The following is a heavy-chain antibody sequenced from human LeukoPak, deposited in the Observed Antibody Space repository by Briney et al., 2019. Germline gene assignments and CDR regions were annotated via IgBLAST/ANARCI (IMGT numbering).Heavy chain of an antibody. CDR1: GFTFSSYA. CDR2: ISGNGSGT. D-gene: IGHD3-3*01. J-gene: IGHJ4*02. Sequence: GGSLRLSCAASGFTFSSYAMSWVRQAPGKGLEWVSAISGNGSGTYYSDSVKGRFTISRNNSKNTLYLQMNRLRAEDTAVYYCAKDNDFWSGYSDYWGQGTLVTVSS. V-gene: IGHV3-23*01. CDR3: AKDNDFWSGYSDY.